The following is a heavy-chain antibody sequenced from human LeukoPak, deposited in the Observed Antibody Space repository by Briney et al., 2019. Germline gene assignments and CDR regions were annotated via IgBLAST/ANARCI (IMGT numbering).Heavy chain of an antibody. CDR1: GYTFTSYD. CDR2: MSPNSGNT. J-gene: IGHJ5*01. CDR3: VRAPPNWGFNF. D-gene: IGHD1-1*01. Sequence: ASVKVSCKASGYTFTSYDINWVRQATEQGLEWMGWMSPNSGNTGYAQKFKGRVTMTRDTSVTTAYMELSNLRSEDTAVYYCVRAPPNWGFNFWGQGTLVTVSS. V-gene: IGHV1-8*01.